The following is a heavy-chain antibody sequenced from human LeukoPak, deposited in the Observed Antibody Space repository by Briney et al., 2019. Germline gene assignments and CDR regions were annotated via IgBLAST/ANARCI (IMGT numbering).Heavy chain of an antibody. Sequence: PGGSLRLSCTASGFTFSSYAMTWVRQAPGKGLEWVSAISRSGGRTSYADSVEGRFAISRDNSKNTQYLQMHSLRAEDTAVYYCAKDAILVPAADFDYWGRGTLVTVSS. CDR2: ISRSGGRT. CDR1: GFTFSSYA. CDR3: AKDAILVPAADFDY. J-gene: IGHJ4*02. D-gene: IGHD2-2*01. V-gene: IGHV3-23*01.